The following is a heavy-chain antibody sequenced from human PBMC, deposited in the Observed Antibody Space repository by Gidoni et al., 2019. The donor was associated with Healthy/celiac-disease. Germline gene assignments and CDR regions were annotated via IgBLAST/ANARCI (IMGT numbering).Heavy chain of an antibody. V-gene: IGHV5-51*01. J-gene: IGHJ2*01. CDR1: GYSFTSYW. CDR2: IYPGDSDS. CDR3: ARVITGTPSVHFDL. Sequence: EVQLVQSGAEAKKPGESLTISCQGSGYSFTSYWIGWVRQMPGKGLEWMGTIYPGDSDSRYSPSFQGQVTISADKSIGTTYLQWSSLKASDTAMYFCARVITGTPSVHFDLWGRGTLVTVSS. D-gene: IGHD1-7*01.